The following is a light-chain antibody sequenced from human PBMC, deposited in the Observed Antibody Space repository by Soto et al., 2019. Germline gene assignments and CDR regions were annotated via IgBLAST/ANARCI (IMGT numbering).Light chain of an antibody. Sequence: EIVLTQSPATLSLSPGERATLSCRASQYMTRTYIAWYQQRPGQPPNLLIFGASHRAPDIPDRFSGSGSGTDFTLTISRLEPEDFAVYYCQQYGSSIQTFGQGTKVDIK. J-gene: IGKJ1*01. V-gene: IGKV3-20*01. CDR2: GAS. CDR1: QYMTRTY. CDR3: QQYGSSIQT.